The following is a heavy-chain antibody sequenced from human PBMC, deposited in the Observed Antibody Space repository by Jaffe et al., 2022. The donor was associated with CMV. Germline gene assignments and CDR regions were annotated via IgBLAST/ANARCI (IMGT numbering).Heavy chain of an antibody. J-gene: IGHJ5*02. D-gene: IGHD3-16*01. CDR2: INGGGGNT. V-gene: IGHV1-3*01. Sequence: QVHLVQSGPEVQKPGASVRVSCQASGYTFNAYAIHWVRQAPGQRPEWMGWINGGGGNTKYSQKFQGRITITRDTSARTVYLQLHSLTSEDTAVYYCARNNYEISGYLAWGPKERGPELTWFGPWGQGSPVIVSS. CDR1: GYTFNAYA. CDR3: ARNNYEISGYLAWGPKERGPELTWFGP.